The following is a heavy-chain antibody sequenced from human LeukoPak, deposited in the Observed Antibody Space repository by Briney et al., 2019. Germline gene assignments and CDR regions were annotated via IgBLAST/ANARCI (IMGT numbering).Heavy chain of an antibody. CDR2: IYPGDSGT. CDR1: GYRFTNYW. J-gene: IGHJ4*02. V-gene: IGHV5-51*01. D-gene: IGHD6-6*01. CDR3: ARRYYSSSYYLDY. Sequence: GGPLKISFKGSGYRFTNYWIGWVRQRPGTGLEGMGMIYPGDSGTRYSPSFQGQVTVSADNSISTAYLQWSSLKASDTAIYYCARRYYSSSYYLDYWGQGTLVTVSS.